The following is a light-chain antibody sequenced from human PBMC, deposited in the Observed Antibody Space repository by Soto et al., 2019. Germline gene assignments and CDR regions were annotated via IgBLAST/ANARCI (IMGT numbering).Light chain of an antibody. Sequence: DIQMTQSPSTLSASVGDRVTITCRASQSISSWLAWYQQKAGKAPKLLINDASSLESGVPSRFSGSGSGTEFTLTISSLQPDDFATYYCQQYNSYWTFGQGTKV. CDR3: QQYNSYWT. CDR1: QSISSW. CDR2: DAS. J-gene: IGKJ1*01. V-gene: IGKV1-5*01.